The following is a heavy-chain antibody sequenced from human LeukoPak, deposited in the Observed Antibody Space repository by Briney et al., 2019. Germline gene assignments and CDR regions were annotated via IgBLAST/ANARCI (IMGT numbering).Heavy chain of an antibody. V-gene: IGHV4-34*01. J-gene: IGHJ4*02. CDR2: IYHSGDT. Sequence: SETLSLTCAVYGGSFSGYYWSWIRQPPGKGLEWIGEIYHSGDTNYNPSLKSRVAISVDTSKKQFSLKLSSVTAADTAVYYCARPQRKGGRDNFDHWGQGTLVTVSS. CDR3: ARPQRKGGRDNFDH. CDR1: GGSFSGYY. D-gene: IGHD1-1*01.